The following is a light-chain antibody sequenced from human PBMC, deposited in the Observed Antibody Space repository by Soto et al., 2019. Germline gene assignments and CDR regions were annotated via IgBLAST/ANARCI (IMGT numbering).Light chain of an antibody. J-gene: IGKJ1*01. CDR1: QSISNH. CDR2: AAA. V-gene: IGKV1-39*01. Sequence: DIQMTQSPSSLSASVEDRVIITCRASQSISNHLNWYQQKPGKAQKLLIFAAASLQSGVPSRFSGSRSGPDLTLTIRTPQPEDFSNYYSQQSYSRPPTFGQRTKVEIK. CDR3: QQSYSRPPT.